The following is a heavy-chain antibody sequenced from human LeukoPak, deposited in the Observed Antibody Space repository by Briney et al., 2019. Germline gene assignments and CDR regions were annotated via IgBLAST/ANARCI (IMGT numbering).Heavy chain of an antibody. V-gene: IGHV4-30-2*01. Sequence: SETLPLTCTVSGGSISSGGYYWSWIRQPPGKGLEWIGYIYHSGSTYYNPSLKSRVTISVDRSKNQFSLKLSSVTAADTAVYYCASAPYYYDSSGSYYWGQGTLVTVSS. CDR3: ASAPYYYDSSGSYY. J-gene: IGHJ4*02. D-gene: IGHD3-22*01. CDR1: GGSISSGGYY. CDR2: IYHSGST.